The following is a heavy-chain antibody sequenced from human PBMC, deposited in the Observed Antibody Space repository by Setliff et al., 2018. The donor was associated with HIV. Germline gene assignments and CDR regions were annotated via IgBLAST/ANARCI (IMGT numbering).Heavy chain of an antibody. D-gene: IGHD3-16*01. CDR2: ISAYNGNT. CDR1: GYIFTSYA. J-gene: IGHJ4*02. Sequence: ASVKVSCKASGYIFTSYAISWVRQAPGQGLEWMGWISAYNGNTNYAQKFQGRVTMTTDIATSTAYMELRSLRSDDTAVYYCARGAVPYYFDYWGQGTLVTVSS. V-gene: IGHV1-18*01. CDR3: ARGAVPYYFDY.